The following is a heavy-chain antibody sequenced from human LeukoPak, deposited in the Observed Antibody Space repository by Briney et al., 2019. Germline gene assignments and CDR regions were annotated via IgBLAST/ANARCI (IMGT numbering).Heavy chain of an antibody. CDR1: GFTFSSYA. V-gene: IGHV3-23*01. CDR3: AKDQAVGATHKVLLYFDY. J-gene: IGHJ4*02. CDR2: ISGSGGST. Sequence: GGSLRLSCAASGFTFSSYAMSWVRQAPGKGLEWVSAISGSGGSTYYADSVKGRFTISRDNSKNTLYLQMNSLRAEDTAVYYCAKDQAVGATHKVLLYFDYWGQGTLVTVSS. D-gene: IGHD1-26*01.